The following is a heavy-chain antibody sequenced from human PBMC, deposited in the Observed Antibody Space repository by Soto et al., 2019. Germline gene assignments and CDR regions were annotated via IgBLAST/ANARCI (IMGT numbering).Heavy chain of an antibody. D-gene: IGHD2-21*02. CDR2: TYYWSKWYN. V-gene: IGHV6-1*01. CDR3: ARGHDFAFDI. J-gene: IGHJ3*02. CDR1: GDSVSSNSAA. Sequence: PSQTLSLTCAISGDSVSSNSAAWNWIRQSPSRGLEWPGRTYYWSKWYNDYAVSVKSRITISPDTSKNQFSLQLNSVTPEDTAEYYCARGHDFAFDIWGQGTMVTVSS.